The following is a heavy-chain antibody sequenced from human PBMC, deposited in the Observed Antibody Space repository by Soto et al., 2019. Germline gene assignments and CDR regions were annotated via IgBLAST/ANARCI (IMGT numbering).Heavy chain of an antibody. CDR3: AAHCSGGSCHHYGGNLDTFDY. V-gene: IGHV1-58*01. CDR1: GFTFTSSA. CDR2: IVVGSGNT. J-gene: IGHJ4*02. Sequence: GASVKVSCKASGFTFTSSAVQWVRQARGQRLEWIGWIVVGSGNTNYAQKFQERVTITRDMSTSTAYMELSSLRSEDTAVYYCAAHCSGGSCHHYGGNLDTFDYWGQGTLVTVSS. D-gene: IGHD2-15*01.